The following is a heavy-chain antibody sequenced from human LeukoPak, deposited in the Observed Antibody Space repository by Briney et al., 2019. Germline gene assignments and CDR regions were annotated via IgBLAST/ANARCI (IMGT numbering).Heavy chain of an antibody. CDR2: ISGSGGST. J-gene: IGHJ4*02. Sequence: GGSLRLSCAASGFTFSSYAMSWVRQAPGKGLEWVSAISGSGGSTYYADSVKGRFTISRDNSKNTLYLQMNSLRTEDAAIYYCARDRRLASFDYGGQGTLVTVSS. D-gene: IGHD6-25*01. CDR3: ARDRRLASFDY. CDR1: GFTFSSYA. V-gene: IGHV3-23*01.